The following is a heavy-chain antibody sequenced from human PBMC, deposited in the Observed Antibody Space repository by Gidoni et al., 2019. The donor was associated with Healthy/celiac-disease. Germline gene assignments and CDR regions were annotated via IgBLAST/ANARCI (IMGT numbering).Heavy chain of an antibody. D-gene: IGHD4-17*01. CDR2: VYYSGST. CDR3: ARGDYGDYDSNRKDWFDP. V-gene: IGHV4-59*01. CDR1: GGSISSYY. J-gene: IGHJ5*02. Sequence: QVQLQESGPGLVKPSETLSLTCTVSGGSISSYYWSWLRQPPGKGLEWIGYVYYSGSTHYNPSLKSRVTISVDTSNNQFSLKLRSVTAADTAVYYCARGDYGDYDSNRKDWFDPWGQGTLVTVSS.